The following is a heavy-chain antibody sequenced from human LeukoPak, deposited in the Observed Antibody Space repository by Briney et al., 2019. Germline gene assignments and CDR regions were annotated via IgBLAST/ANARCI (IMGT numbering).Heavy chain of an antibody. Sequence: PSETLSLTCTVSGGSISSYYWSWIRQPPGKGLEWIGYIYYSGSTNYNPSLKSRVTISVDTSKNQFSLKLSSVTAADTAVYYCARHGGVLYDFWSGSEAAGWFDPWGQGTLVTVSS. D-gene: IGHD3-3*01. CDR2: IYYSGST. J-gene: IGHJ5*02. CDR1: GGSISSYY. V-gene: IGHV4-59*08. CDR3: ARHGGVLYDFWSGSEAAGWFDP.